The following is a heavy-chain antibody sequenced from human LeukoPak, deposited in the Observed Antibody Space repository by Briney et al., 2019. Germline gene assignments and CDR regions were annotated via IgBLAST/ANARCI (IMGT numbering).Heavy chain of an antibody. CDR2: LYYSGST. Sequence: SETLSLTCTVSGGSISSSTYYWGWIRQPPGKGLEWIGNLYYSGSTYYNPSLKSRDTISVDTSKNQFSLKLSSVTAADTAVYYCARQAISGYDPPPFDSWGQGTLVTVSS. D-gene: IGHD5-12*01. J-gene: IGHJ4*02. CDR1: GGSISSSTYY. CDR3: ARQAISGYDPPPFDS. V-gene: IGHV4-39*01.